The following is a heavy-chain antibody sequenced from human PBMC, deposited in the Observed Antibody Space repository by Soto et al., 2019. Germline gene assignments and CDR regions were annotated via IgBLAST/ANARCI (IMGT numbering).Heavy chain of an antibody. CDR2: IIPIFGTA. CDR3: GRGHWKQLAPHYCYFGMDV. Sequence: SVKVSCKASGGTFSSDAISWVRQAPGQGLEWMGGIIPIFGTAKYAQKFQGRVTITADESTSTAYMELSSLRSEDTAVYYCGRGHWKQLAPHYCYFGMDVWGEGTTVTVSS. D-gene: IGHD6-6*01. V-gene: IGHV1-69*13. J-gene: IGHJ6*04. CDR1: GGTFSSDA.